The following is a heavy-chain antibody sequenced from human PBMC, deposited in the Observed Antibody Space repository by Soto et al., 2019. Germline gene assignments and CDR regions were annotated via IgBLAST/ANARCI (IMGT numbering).Heavy chain of an antibody. CDR2: ISAAGDP. CDR1: GFTFRNYD. D-gene: IGHD2-21*02. CDR3: ARTARDFYGVDV. V-gene: IGHV3-13*05. J-gene: IGHJ6*02. Sequence: EVQLVESGGGLVQPGGSLRLSCEASGFTFRNYDMHWVRQGTGKGLEWVSGISAAGDPDYADSVEGRFTISRENAQNSFFLQMNSLRVGDTAVYYCARTARDFYGVDVWGQGTTVIVS.